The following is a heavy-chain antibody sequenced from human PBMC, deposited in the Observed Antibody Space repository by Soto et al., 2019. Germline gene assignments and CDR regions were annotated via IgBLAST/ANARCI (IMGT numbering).Heavy chain of an antibody. V-gene: IGHV4-39*01. Sequence: SETLSLTCTVSGGSIGSSSYYWGWIRQPPGKGLEWIGSIYYSGSTYYNPSLKSRVTISVDTSKNQFSLKLSSVTAADTAVYYCARMPAAMEGPNYYYYMDVWGKGTTVTVSS. J-gene: IGHJ6*03. D-gene: IGHD2-2*01. CDR1: GGSIGSSSYY. CDR2: IYYSGST. CDR3: ARMPAAMEGPNYYYYMDV.